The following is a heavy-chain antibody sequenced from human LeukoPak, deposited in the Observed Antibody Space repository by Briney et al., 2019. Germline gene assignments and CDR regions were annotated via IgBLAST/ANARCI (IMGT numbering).Heavy chain of an antibody. V-gene: IGHV3-74*03. CDR3: ARRVDATRWFDP. J-gene: IGHJ5*02. CDR1: GFTFSNYF. D-gene: IGHD2-15*01. Sequence: GGSLRLSCAASGFTFSNYFMHWVRQAPGKGLVWVSRINSDGTSTMYAYSVKGRFTISRDNAKNTLYLQMNSLRDEDTAVYYCARRVDATRWFDPWGEGTLVTVSS. CDR2: INSDGTST.